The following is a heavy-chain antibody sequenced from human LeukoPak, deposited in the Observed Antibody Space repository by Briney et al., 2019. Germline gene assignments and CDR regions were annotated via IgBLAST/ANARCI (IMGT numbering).Heavy chain of an antibody. CDR1: GYSFSSYW. CDR3: ARQTEAYSSLDY. CDR2: IYPGDSDT. V-gene: IGHV5-51*01. Sequence: GESLKISCKGSGYSFSSYWIGWVRQMPGKGLEWMGIIYPGDSDTRYSPSFQGQVTISADKPINTAYLQWSSLKASDTAVYYCARQTEAYSSLDYWGQGTLVTVSS. D-gene: IGHD6-13*01. J-gene: IGHJ4*02.